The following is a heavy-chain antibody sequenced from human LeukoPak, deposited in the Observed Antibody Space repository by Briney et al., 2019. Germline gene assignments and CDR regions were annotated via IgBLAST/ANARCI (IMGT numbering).Heavy chain of an antibody. CDR2: IYPGDSDT. CDR1: GYTFTRNW. D-gene: IGHD5-18*01. J-gene: IGHJ4*02. CDR3: VRHHNYAFDY. V-gene: IGHV5-51*01. Sequence: GESLKISCKASGYTFTRNWIGWVRQMPGKGPEWMGIIYPGDSDTRYSPSFEGQVTISADKSISTAYLQWNSLRASDTAMYYCVRHHNYAFDYRGQGTLVTVSS.